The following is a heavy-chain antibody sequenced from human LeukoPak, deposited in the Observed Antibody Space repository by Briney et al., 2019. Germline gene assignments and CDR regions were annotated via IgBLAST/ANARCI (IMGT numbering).Heavy chain of an antibody. CDR3: AREMGATNADY. V-gene: IGHV1-2*02. J-gene: IGHJ4*02. D-gene: IGHD1-26*01. Sequence: ASVKVSCKASGYTFTSYGISWVRQAPGQGLEWMGWINPNSGGTNYAQKFQGRVTMTRDTSISTAYMELSRLRSDDTAVYYCAREMGATNADYWGQGTLVTVSS. CDR1: GYTFTSYG. CDR2: INPNSGGT.